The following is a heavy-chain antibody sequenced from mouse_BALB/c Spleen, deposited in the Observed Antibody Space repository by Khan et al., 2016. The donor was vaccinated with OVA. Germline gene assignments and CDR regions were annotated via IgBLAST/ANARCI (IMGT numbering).Heavy chain of an antibody. J-gene: IGHJ3*01. CDR2: INPSNGGT. D-gene: IGHD3-1*01. Sequence: QVQLKQSGAELVKPGASVKLSCKASGYTFTSYYMYWVKQRPGQGLEWIGEINPSNGGTNFNEKFKSKATLTVDKSSSTAYMQLNSLTSEDSAVYYCTRGGYGGFAYWGQGTLVTVSA. CDR1: GYTFTSYY. CDR3: TRGGYGGFAY. V-gene: IGHV1S81*02.